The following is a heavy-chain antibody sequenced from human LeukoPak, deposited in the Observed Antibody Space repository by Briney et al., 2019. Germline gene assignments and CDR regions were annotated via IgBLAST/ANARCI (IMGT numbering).Heavy chain of an antibody. CDR3: ARESRNYDFWSGYSHNWFDP. V-gene: IGHV1-18*01. Sequence: ASVKVSCKASGYTFTSYGISWVRQPPGQGLEWMGWISAYNGNTNYAQQLQSRVTMTKDTSTSTEYMELRSLRSDDTAVYYCARESRNYDFWSGYSHNWFDPWGQGTRVSVS. CDR1: GYTFTSYG. J-gene: IGHJ5*02. CDR2: ISAYNGNT. D-gene: IGHD3-3*01.